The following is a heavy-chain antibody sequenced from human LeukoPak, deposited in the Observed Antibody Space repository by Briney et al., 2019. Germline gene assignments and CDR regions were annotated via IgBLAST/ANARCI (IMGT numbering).Heavy chain of an antibody. Sequence: ASVKVSCKASGYSFTGYYIHWVRQAPGQGLEWMGRISPYSGETKYGQNFQGRVTMTTDTSISTAYMELSRLIPDDTAVYYCAREDNNSDRWFDPWGQGTLVTVSS. D-gene: IGHD4-11*01. V-gene: IGHV1-2*06. CDR3: AREDNNSDRWFDP. CDR1: GYSFTGYY. CDR2: ISPYSGET. J-gene: IGHJ5*02.